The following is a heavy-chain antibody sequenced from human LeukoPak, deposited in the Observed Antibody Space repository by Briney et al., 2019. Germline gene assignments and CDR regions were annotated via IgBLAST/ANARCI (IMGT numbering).Heavy chain of an antibody. V-gene: IGHV3-73*01. CDR3: TAFGGVIVTN. CDR2: IRNKDNSYAT. J-gene: IGHJ4*02. D-gene: IGHD3-16*02. Sequence: GSLRLSCAASGFTFSGSAIHWVRQASGKGLEWVGHIRNKDNSYATEYAASVRGRFTIFRDDSKNTAYLQMNSLQTEDTAVYYCTAFGGVIVTNWGQGTLVTVSS. CDR1: GFTFSGSA.